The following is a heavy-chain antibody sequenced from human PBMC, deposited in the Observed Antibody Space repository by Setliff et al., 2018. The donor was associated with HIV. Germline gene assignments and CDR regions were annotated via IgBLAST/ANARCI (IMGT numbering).Heavy chain of an antibody. Sequence: SETLSLTCSVSGGSTSSSSYYWAWVRQPPGKGPEWIGSVYYSGSTHYNPSLKSRVTISVDTSKNQFSLKLSSLTAADTAVYYCATHGAQWGQGTLVTVPQ. CDR3: ATHGAQ. CDR1: GGSTSSSSYY. CDR2: VYYSGST. V-gene: IGHV4-39*01. J-gene: IGHJ4*02. D-gene: IGHD1-26*01.